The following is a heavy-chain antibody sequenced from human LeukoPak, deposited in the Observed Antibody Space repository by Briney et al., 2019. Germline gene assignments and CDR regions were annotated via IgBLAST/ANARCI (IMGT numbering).Heavy chain of an antibody. CDR1: GGSISSYY. CDR3: ARGGWSLDY. J-gene: IGHJ4*02. V-gene: IGHV4-59*01. Sequence: SETLSLTCTVSGGSISSYYWSWIRQPPGKGLEWIGYIYYSGSTNYSPSLKSRVTISADTSKNQFSLKLRSVTAADTAVYYCARGGWSLDYWGQGTLVTVSS. CDR2: IYYSGST. D-gene: IGHD6-19*01.